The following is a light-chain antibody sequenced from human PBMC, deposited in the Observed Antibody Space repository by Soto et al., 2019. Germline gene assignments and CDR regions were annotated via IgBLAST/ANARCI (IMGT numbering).Light chain of an antibody. V-gene: IGKV3D-15*01. CDR1: QNVDSD. J-gene: IGKJ5*01. CDR3: QKYHKWRPIT. Sequence: IVITQSPAPLSVYPRERPTHSSSASQNVDSDLAWFQQKPGKAPRLVIYDTFTRPSGVPTRISGSGSGTEFTLTIRSLQSEDAAIYYCQKYHKWRPITFGQGTRGEIK. CDR2: DTF.